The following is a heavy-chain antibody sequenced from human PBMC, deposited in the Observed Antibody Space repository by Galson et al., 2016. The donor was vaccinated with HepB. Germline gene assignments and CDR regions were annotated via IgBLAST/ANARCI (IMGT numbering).Heavy chain of an antibody. J-gene: IGHJ3*01. CDR1: GYSFTRWW. D-gene: IGHD3/OR15-3a*01. CDR2: IYPGDSTV. CDR3: AGGGVMIHGLDAVEF. Sequence: QSGAEVKKPGESLKISCKGSGYSFTRWWIGWVRQVPRKGLEWMGIIYPGDSTVRDSPSFRGQVTFSVDNSVSTAYMQWSRLKASVSAMYCCAGGGVMIHGLDAVEFWGQATLVTVAS. V-gene: IGHV5-51*01.